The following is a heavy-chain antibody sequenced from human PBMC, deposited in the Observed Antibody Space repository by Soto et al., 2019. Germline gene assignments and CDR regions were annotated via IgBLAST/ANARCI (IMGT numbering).Heavy chain of an antibody. CDR1: GYIFTTYA. J-gene: IGHJ5*02. CDR3: ARTLGADLNWFDP. D-gene: IGHD3-3*02. V-gene: IGHV1-46*01. Sequence: GASVKVSCKSSGYIFTTYAMHWVRQAPGQGLEWMGTFNPPTSSTNYALSFRGRVTMTGDTSTSTVYMQLSSLQSEDTAVYYCARTLGADLNWFDPWGQGTLVTVSS. CDR2: FNPPTSST.